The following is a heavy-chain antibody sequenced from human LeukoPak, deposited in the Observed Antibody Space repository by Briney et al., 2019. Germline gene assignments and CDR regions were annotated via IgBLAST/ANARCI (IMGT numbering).Heavy chain of an antibody. J-gene: IGHJ4*02. CDR3: ARDAIAVAGLGGY. D-gene: IGHD6-19*01. Sequence: ASVKVSCKASGYTFTSYDINWVRQATGQGLEWMGWIHPNSGGTNYAQKFEDRVTMTRDTSISTAYMELSSLTFDDTAVYFCARDAIAVAGLGGYWGQGTLVTVSS. CDR2: IHPNSGGT. CDR1: GYTFTSYD. V-gene: IGHV1-2*02.